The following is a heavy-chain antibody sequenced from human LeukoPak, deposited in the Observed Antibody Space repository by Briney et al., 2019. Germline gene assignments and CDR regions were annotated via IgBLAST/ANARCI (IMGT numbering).Heavy chain of an antibody. J-gene: IGHJ5*02. CDR1: GGSISSYS. CDR2: IYTSGST. D-gene: IGHD3-3*01. CDR3: ARDQPSYYDFWSGYFRPASEYNWFDP. V-gene: IGHV4-4*07. Sequence: SETLSLTCTVSGGSISSYSWSWIRQPAGKGLEWIGRIYTSGSTNYNPSLKSRVTMSVDTSKNQFSLKLSSVTASDTAVYYCARDQPSYYDFWSGYFRPASEYNWFDPWGQGTLVTVSS.